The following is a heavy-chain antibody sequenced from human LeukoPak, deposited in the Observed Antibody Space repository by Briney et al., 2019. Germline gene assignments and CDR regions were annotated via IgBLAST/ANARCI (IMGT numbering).Heavy chain of an antibody. D-gene: IGHD3-9*01. CDR3: ARLGLEAYGNAGYYYLDY. CDR1: GYSFANYW. J-gene: IGHJ4*02. V-gene: IGHV5-51*01. CDR2: IYPGDSDT. Sequence: GESLKISCTGSGYSFANYWIGWGRQLPGKGLEWIGTIYPGDSDTRYRPSFQGQVTISADKSISTAYLQWSSLKASDTAIYYCARLGLEAYGNAGYYYLDYWGQGALVTVSS.